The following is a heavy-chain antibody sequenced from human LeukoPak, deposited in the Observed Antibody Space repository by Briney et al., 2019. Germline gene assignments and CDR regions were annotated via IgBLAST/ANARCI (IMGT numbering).Heavy chain of an antibody. V-gene: IGHV3-11*04. Sequence: GGSLRLSCAASGFTFSDYYMSWIRQAPGKGLEWVSYISSSGSTIYYADSVKGRFTISRDNAKNSLYLQMNSLRAEDTAVYYCARAQRDYPYDSSGTMGNWGQGALVTVSS. CDR2: ISSSGSTI. J-gene: IGHJ4*02. CDR3: ARAQRDYPYDSSGTMGN. D-gene: IGHD3-22*01. CDR1: GFTFSDYY.